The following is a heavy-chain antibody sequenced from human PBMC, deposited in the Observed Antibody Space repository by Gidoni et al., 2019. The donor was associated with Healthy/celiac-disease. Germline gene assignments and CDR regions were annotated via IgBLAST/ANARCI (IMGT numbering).Heavy chain of an antibody. V-gene: IGHV4-4*07. CDR3: ARAPYDYVWGSYRFDY. D-gene: IGHD3-16*02. Sequence: QVQLQESGPGLVKPSETLSLTCTVPGGSISSYYWSWIRQPAGKGLEWIGRIYTSGSTNYNPSLKSRVTMSVDTSKNQFSLKLSSVTAADTAVYYCARAPYDYVWGSYRFDYWGQGTLVTVSS. J-gene: IGHJ4*02. CDR2: IYTSGST. CDR1: GGSISSYY.